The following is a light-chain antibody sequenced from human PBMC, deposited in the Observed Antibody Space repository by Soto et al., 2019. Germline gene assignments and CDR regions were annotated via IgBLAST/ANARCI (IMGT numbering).Light chain of an antibody. Sequence: DIQMTQSPSSLSASIGDRVTITCRASQTVNTYLHWYQQKPGKAPKLLIYAASNLQSGVPSRFSGSGSGTNLTLSLNSLQPEDFATYYCQQGYSNPWTFGQGTNVEIK. CDR3: QQGYSNPWT. CDR1: QTVNTY. V-gene: IGKV1-39*01. CDR2: AAS. J-gene: IGKJ1*01.